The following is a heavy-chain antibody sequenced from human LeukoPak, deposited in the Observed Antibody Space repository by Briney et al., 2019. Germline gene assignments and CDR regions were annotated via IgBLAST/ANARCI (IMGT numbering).Heavy chain of an antibody. CDR2: IKQDGSEK. CDR1: GFTFSSYW. V-gene: IGHV3-7*01. D-gene: IGHD3-22*01. Sequence: PGGSLRLSCAASGFTFSSYWMSWVRQAPGKGLEWVASIKQDGSEKYYVDSVKGRFTISRDNAKNSLYLQMNSLRAEDTAVYYCARITSRFYDSSGYYRALHNWFDPWGQGTLVTVSS. J-gene: IGHJ5*02. CDR3: ARITSRFYDSSGYYRALHNWFDP.